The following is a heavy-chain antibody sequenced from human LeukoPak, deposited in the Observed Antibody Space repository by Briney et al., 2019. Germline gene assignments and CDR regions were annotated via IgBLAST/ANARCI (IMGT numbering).Heavy chain of an antibody. CDR3: ARAGDLTHYYYYMDV. D-gene: IGHD7-27*01. CDR1: GGSIRNYY. CDR2: IHSSGST. Sequence: SETLSLTCTVSGGSIRNYYWSWIRQPPGKGLEWIGYIHSSGSTNYNPSLKSRVTISVDTSKNQFSLKLTSVTAADTAVYYCARAGDLTHYYYYMDVWGKGTTVTVSS. V-gene: IGHV4-59*01. J-gene: IGHJ6*03.